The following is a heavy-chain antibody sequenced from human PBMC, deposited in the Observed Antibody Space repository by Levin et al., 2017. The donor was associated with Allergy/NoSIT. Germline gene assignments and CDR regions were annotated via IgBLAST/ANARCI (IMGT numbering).Heavy chain of an antibody. Sequence: RGESLKISCQVSGFSFITYWIGWVRQMPGKGLEWMGVIQPADSSTRYSPSFLDQVTISADKSISTVYLQWSSLKASDTAMYYCARHNDFSSGYSQPYYFDYWGQGTLVTVSS. CDR2: IQPADSST. J-gene: IGHJ4*02. D-gene: IGHD3-3*01. V-gene: IGHV5-51*01. CDR3: ARHNDFSSGYSQPYYFDY. CDR1: GFSFITYW.